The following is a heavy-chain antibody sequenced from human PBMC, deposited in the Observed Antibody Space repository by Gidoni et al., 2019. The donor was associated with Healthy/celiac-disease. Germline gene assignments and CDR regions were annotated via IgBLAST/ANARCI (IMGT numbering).Heavy chain of an antibody. CDR3: ARVAPGDWFDP. Sequence: QVQLQESGTGLVKPSETLSLTCTVSGGSISSYYWSWIRQPPGKGLEWIGYIYDSGSTNYNPSLKSRVTISVDTSKNQFSLKLSSVTAADTAVYYCARVAPGDWFDPWGQGTLVTVSS. J-gene: IGHJ5*02. CDR1: GGSISSYY. D-gene: IGHD5-12*01. V-gene: IGHV4-59*08. CDR2: IYDSGST.